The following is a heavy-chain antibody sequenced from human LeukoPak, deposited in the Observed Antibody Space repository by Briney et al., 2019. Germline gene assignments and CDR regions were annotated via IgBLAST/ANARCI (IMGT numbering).Heavy chain of an antibody. CDR2: ISYDGSNK. J-gene: IGHJ4*02. Sequence: PGRSLRLSCAASGFTFSSYGMHWVRQAPGKGLEWVAVISYDGSNKYYADSVKGRFTIARDNSKNTLYLQMSSLIAEETAVYYCAKDGGALGFDYWGQGTLVTVSS. CDR1: GFTFSSYG. D-gene: IGHD3-16*01. V-gene: IGHV3-30*18. CDR3: AKDGGALGFDY.